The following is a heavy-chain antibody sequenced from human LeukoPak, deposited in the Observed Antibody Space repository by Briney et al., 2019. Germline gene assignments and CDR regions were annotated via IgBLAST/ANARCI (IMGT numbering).Heavy chain of an antibody. J-gene: IGHJ4*02. CDR2: ISYDGSNK. CDR1: GFTFSSYG. CDR3: AKAKILIRRIAVAGAGGPDYFDY. D-gene: IGHD6-19*01. Sequence: PGGSLRLSCAASGFTFSSYGMHWVRQAPGKGLEWVAVISYDGSNKYYADSVKGRFTISRDNSKNTLYLQMNSLRAEDTAVYYCAKAKILIRRIAVAGAGGPDYFDYWGQGTLVTVSS. V-gene: IGHV3-30*18.